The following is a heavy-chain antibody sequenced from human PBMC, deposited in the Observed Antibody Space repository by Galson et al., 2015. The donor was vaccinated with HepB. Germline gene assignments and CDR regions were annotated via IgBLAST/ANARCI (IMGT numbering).Heavy chain of an antibody. CDR1: GGSFSGYY. J-gene: IGHJ4*02. CDR3: ARGRGYSGYPPVDY. CDR2: INHSGST. V-gene: IGHV4-34*01. D-gene: IGHD5-12*01. Sequence: SETLSLTCAVYGGSFSGYYGSWIRQPPGKGLEWIGEINHSGSTNYNPSLKSRVTISLDTSKNQFSLKLTSVTAADTAVYYCARGRGYSGYPPVDYWGQGTLVTVSS.